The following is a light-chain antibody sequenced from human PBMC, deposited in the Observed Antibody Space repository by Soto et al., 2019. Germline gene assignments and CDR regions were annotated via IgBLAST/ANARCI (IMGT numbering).Light chain of an antibody. V-gene: IGKV3-15*01. J-gene: IGKJ1*01. CDR1: QSVSSN. CDR2: DAS. CDR3: QQYNYWPT. Sequence: EIVMTQSPATLSVSPGERATLSCRASQSVSSNLAWYQRKPGQAPRLLIHDASTRATGIPARFSGSGSGTEFTLTISSLQSEDFAVYYCQQYNYWPTFGQGTKVEIK.